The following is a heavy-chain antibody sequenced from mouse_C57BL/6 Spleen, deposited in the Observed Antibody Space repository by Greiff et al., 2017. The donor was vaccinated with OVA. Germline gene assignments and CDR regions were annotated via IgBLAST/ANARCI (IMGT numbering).Heavy chain of an antibody. V-gene: IGHV5-16*01. CDR3: ARVYDGNYFDY. Sequence: EVQLVESEAGLVQPGSSMKLSCTASGFTFSDYYMAWVRQVPEKGLEWVANINHDGSSTYYMDSLKSRFTISRDNAKNILYLQVSSLTSEDTATYYFARVYDGNYFDYWGQGTTLTVSS. CDR1: GFTFSDYY. D-gene: IGHD2-12*01. CDR2: INHDGSST. J-gene: IGHJ2*01.